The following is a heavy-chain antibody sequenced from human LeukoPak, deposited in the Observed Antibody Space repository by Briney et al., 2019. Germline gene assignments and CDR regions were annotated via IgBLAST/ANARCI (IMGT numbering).Heavy chain of an antibody. D-gene: IGHD2-15*01. V-gene: IGHV1-46*01. CDR1: GYTFTSYY. CDR3: ARDSCSGGSCYYFDY. J-gene: IGHJ4*02. CDR2: INPSGGST. Sequence: AASLRVSSKASGYTFTSYYMHCVRHAPRQGLECRGIINPSGGSTSYTQKFQGRDTMTRDTSTSTVYIELSSLRSEDTAVYYCARDSCSGGSCYYFDYWGQGTLVTVSS.